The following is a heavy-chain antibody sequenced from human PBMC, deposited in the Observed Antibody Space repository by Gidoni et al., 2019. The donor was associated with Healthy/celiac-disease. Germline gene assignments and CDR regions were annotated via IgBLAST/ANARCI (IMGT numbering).Heavy chain of an antibody. CDR2: IYSGGST. CDR1: GFTVRSNY. V-gene: IGHV3-53*01. D-gene: IGHD3-10*01. CDR3: AREHYGSGSYYTSEYYFDY. J-gene: IGHJ4*02. Sequence: EVQLVESGGGLIQPGGSLRLSCAASGFTVRSNYLSWVRQAPGKGLEWVSVIYSGGSTYYADSVKGRFTISRDNSKNTLYLQMNSLRAEDTAVYYCAREHYGSGSYYTSEYYFDYWGQGTLVTVSS.